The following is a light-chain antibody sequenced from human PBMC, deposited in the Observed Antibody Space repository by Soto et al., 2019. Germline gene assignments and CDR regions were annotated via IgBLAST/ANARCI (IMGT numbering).Light chain of an antibody. CDR1: SSDVGGYNY. CDR2: EVS. J-gene: IGLJ3*02. V-gene: IGLV2-14*01. CDR3: SSYTSSSTLWV. Sequence: QSVLTQPASVSGSPGQSITISCTGTSSDVGGYNYVSWYQQHPGKAPKLMIYEVSNRPSGVSNRFSGSKSGNTASLTISGLQAEDEADYYCSSYTSSSTLWVFGGGTKVTVL.